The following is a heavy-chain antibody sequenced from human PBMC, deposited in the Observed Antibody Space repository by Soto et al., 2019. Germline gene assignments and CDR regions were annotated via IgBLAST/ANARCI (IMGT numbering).Heavy chain of an antibody. CDR2: ISYDGSNK. CDR3: AKIPLLRAFLVPAAIDRYGMDV. Sequence: PGGSLRLSCAASGFTFSSYGMHWVRQAPGKGLEWVAVISYDGSNKYYADSVKGRFTISRDNSKNTLYLQMNSLRAEDTAVYYCAKIPLLRAFLVPAAIDRYGMDVWGQGTTVTVSS. V-gene: IGHV3-30*18. J-gene: IGHJ6*02. D-gene: IGHD2-2*01. CDR1: GFTFSSYG.